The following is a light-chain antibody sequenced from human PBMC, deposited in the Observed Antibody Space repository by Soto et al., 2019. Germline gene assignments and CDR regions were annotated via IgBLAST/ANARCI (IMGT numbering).Light chain of an antibody. V-gene: IGLV2-8*01. CDR3: LSYAGSTIVV. J-gene: IGLJ2*01. Sequence: QSALTQPPSASGSPGQSVTISCTGTSSDVGGYNYVSWYQQHPGKAPKLMIYGVTKRPSGVPDRFSGSKSGNKASLTVSGLLAEDEADYYCLSYAGSTIVVFGGGTQLTVL. CDR1: SSDVGGYNY. CDR2: GVT.